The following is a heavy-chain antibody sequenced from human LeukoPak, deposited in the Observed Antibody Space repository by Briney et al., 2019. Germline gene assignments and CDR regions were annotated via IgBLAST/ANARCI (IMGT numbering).Heavy chain of an antibody. CDR1: GFTFSSYG. D-gene: IGHD3-3*01. CDR3: RTFWSGHHAFDI. J-gene: IGHJ3*02. CDR2: IRYDGSNK. V-gene: IGHV3-30*02. Sequence: PGGSLRLSCAASGFTFSSYGMHWVRQAPGKGLEWVAFIRYDGSNKYYADSVKGRFTISRDNSKNTLYLQMNSLRAEDTAVYYCRTFWSGHHAFDIWGQGTMVTVSS.